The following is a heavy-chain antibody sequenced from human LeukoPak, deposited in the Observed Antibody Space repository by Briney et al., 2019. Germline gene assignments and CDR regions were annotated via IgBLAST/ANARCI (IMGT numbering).Heavy chain of an antibody. CDR2: INHSGST. Sequence: SETLSLTCAVYGGSFSGYYWSWIRQPPGKGLEWIREINHSGSTNYNPSLKSRVTISVDTSKNQFSLKLSSVTAADTAVYYCARAECSGGSCYWFDYWGQGTLVTVSS. V-gene: IGHV4-34*01. CDR3: ARAECSGGSCYWFDY. CDR1: GGSFSGYY. D-gene: IGHD2-15*01. J-gene: IGHJ4*02.